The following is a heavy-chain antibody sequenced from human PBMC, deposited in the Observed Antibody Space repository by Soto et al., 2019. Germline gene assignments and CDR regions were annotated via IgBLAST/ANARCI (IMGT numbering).Heavy chain of an antibody. CDR3: AKGFHAWYEAAYDQ. CDR1: GFTFNDYA. J-gene: IGHJ4*01. D-gene: IGHD6-13*01. CDR2: SNWNSETI. V-gene: IGHV3-9*01. Sequence: GGSLRLSCAGSGFTFNDYAMHWVRQVPGRGLEWVSGSNWNSETIGYADSVKGRFTISRDNGKNSLYLQMNSLRPDDTAFYYCAKGFHAWYEAAYDQWGQGNLVTVS.